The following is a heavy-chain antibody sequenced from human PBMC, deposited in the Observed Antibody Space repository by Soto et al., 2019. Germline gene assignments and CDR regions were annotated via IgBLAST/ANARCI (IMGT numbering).Heavy chain of an antibody. J-gene: IGHJ5*02. CDR2: IFYSGST. Sequence: SETLSLTCTVSSAPVSSSTYTWGWIRQPPGKGLEWIGTIFYSGSTYYNPSLKSRVTMSVDTSKNQFSLKLTPVTAADTAVYFCARQATGYYYGWFDPWGQGTLVTVSS. D-gene: IGHD3-22*01. V-gene: IGHV4-39*01. CDR1: SAPVSSSTYT. CDR3: ARQATGYYYGWFDP.